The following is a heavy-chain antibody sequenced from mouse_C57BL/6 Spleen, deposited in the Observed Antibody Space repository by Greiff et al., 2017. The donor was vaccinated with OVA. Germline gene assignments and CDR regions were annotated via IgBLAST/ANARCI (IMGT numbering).Heavy chain of an antibody. D-gene: IGHD1-1*01. CDR2: IYPSDSET. J-gene: IGHJ4*01. CDR1: GYTFTSYW. CDR3: ARRDYGSSYLYYAMDY. V-gene: IGHV1-61*01. Sequence: VQLQQSGAELVRPGSSVKLSCKASGYTFTSYWMDWVKQRPGQGLEWIGNIYPSDSETHYNQKFTDKATLTVDKSSSTAYMQLSSLTSEDSAVYYCARRDYGSSYLYYAMDYWGQGTSVTVSS.